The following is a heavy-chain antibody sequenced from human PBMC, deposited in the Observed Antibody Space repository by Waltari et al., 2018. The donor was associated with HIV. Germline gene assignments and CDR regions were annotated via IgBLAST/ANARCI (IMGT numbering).Heavy chain of an antibody. CDR1: GYSFTNYC. CDR2: FYPGDSDT. V-gene: IGHV5-51*01. D-gene: IGHD6-6*01. Sequence: EVQLVQSGAEVKKPGESLKISCKGSGYSFTNYCIGWVRQMPGKGLEWMGSFYPGDSDTRYSPSFQGQVTISADKSISTAYLQWSSLKASDTAMYYCAIRDCRSSSSAFDIWGQGTMVTVSS. J-gene: IGHJ3*02. CDR3: AIRDCRSSSSAFDI.